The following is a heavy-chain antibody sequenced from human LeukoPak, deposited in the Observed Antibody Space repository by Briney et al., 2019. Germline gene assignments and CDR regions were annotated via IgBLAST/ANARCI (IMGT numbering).Heavy chain of an antibody. CDR2: IGTAGDI. CDR1: GFTFSSYD. J-gene: IGHJ6*04. Sequence: GGSLRLSCAASGFTFSSYDMHWVRQATGKGLEWVSGIGTAGDIYYSGSVKGRFTISRENAKSSLYLQMKSLRAGDTAVYYCAELGITMIGGVWGKGTTVTISS. CDR3: AELGITMIGGV. V-gene: IGHV3-13*01. D-gene: IGHD3-10*02.